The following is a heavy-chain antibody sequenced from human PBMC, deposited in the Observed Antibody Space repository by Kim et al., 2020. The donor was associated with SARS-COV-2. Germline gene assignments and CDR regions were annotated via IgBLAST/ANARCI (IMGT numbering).Heavy chain of an antibody. CDR3: ARFPVVAVAAPRGVY. V-gene: IGHV1-69*13. D-gene: IGHD6-19*01. CDR1: GGTFSSYA. CDR2: IIPIFGTA. J-gene: IGHJ4*02. Sequence: SVKVSCKASGGTFSSYAISWVRQAPGQGLEWMGGIIPIFGTANYAQKFQGRVTITADESTSTAYMELSSLRSEDTAVYYCARFPVVAVAAPRGVYWGQGTLVTVSS.